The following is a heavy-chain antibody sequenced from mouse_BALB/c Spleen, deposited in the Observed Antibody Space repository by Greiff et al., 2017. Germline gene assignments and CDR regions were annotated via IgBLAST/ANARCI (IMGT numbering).Heavy chain of an antibody. CDR3: ASYTWFAY. CDR1: GYTFSSYW. V-gene: IGHV1-9*01. CDR2: ILPGSGST. J-gene: IGHJ3*01. Sequence: QVQLKQSGAELMKPGASVKISCKATGYTFSSYWIEWVKQRPGHGLEWIGEILPGSGSTNYNEKFKGKATFTADTSSNTAYMQLSSLTSEDSAVYYCASYTWFAYWGQGTLVTVSA. D-gene: IGHD2-12*01.